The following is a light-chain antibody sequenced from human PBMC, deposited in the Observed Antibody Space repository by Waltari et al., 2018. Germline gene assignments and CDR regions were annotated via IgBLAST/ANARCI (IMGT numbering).Light chain of an antibody. J-gene: IGKJ5*01. CDR3: QQYYDYPIN. Sequence: DIQMTQSPSTVSASLGDRVTITCRASPNLHTFLSWYQQKPGAVPNLLIYDASTLERGVPSRFSGSGSGTHFTLTISGLQPDDFATYYCQQYYDYPINFGQGTRL. CDR2: DAS. V-gene: IGKV1-5*01. CDR1: PNLHTF.